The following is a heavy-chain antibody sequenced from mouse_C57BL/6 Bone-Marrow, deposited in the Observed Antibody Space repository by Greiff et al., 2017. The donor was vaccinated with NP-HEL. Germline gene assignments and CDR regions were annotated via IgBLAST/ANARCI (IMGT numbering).Heavy chain of an antibody. CDR2: ISDGGSYT. Sequence: DVKLVESGGGLVKPGGSLKLSCAASGFTFSSYAMSWVRQTPEKRLEWVATISDGGSYTYYPANVKGRFTISRDNAKNNLYLQMSHLKSEDTAMYYCARDRYYGSSYVRFAYWGQGTLVTVSA. V-gene: IGHV5-4*01. D-gene: IGHD1-1*01. CDR1: GFTFSSYA. J-gene: IGHJ3*01. CDR3: ARDRYYGSSYVRFAY.